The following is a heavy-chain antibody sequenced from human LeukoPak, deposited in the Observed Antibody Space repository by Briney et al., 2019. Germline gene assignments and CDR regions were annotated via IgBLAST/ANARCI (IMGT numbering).Heavy chain of an antibody. Sequence: PSETLSLTCAVYGGSFSGYYWSWIRQPPGKGLEWIGEINHSGSTNYNPSLKSRVTISVDTSKNQFSLRLSSVTAADTAVYYCAREPKGDIVVVPAAPNWLDPWGQGTLVTVSS. D-gene: IGHD2-2*01. CDR2: INHSGST. V-gene: IGHV4-34*01. CDR1: GGSFSGYY. J-gene: IGHJ5*02. CDR3: AREPKGDIVVVPAAPNWLDP.